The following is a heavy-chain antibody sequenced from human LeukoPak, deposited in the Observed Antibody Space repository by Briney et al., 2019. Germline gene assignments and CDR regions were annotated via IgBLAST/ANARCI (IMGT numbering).Heavy chain of an antibody. J-gene: IGHJ4*02. CDR3: AKDLLRLGELSVLGY. Sequence: GGSLRLSCAASGFSLSGYWMTWVRQAPGKGLEWVANINRDGSQKNHVDSVQGRFTISRDNAKNSLYLQMNSLTAEDTAVYYCAKDLLRLGELSVLGYWGQGTLVTVSS. CDR2: INRDGSQK. V-gene: IGHV3-7*01. D-gene: IGHD3-16*02. CDR1: GFSLSGYW.